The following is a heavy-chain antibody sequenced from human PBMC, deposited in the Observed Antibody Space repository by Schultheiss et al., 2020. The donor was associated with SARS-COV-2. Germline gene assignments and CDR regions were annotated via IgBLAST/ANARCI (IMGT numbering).Heavy chain of an antibody. J-gene: IGHJ6*02. V-gene: IGHV3-23*01. CDR1: GFTVSIYG. CDR3: AKDFGGMDV. CDR2: NSGGSSNI. D-gene: IGHD3-16*01. Sequence: GESLKISCAASGFTVSIYGMSWVRQAPGKGLEWVSGNSGGSSNIYYADSVKGRFTISRDTSKNTLYLQMNSLRAEDTAVYYCAKDFGGMDVWGQGTTVTVSS.